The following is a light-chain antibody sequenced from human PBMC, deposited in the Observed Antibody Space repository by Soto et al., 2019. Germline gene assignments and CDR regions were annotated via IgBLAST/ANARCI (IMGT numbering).Light chain of an antibody. CDR3: SSYAGSNNLVV. Sequence: QSALTQPPSASGSPGQSVTISCTGTSSDVGGYNYVSWYQQHPGKAPTLMIYEVSKRPSGVPDRFSGSKSGNTASLTVSGLPAEDEADYYCSSYAGSNNLVVFGGGTKLTVL. V-gene: IGLV2-8*01. CDR1: SSDVGGYNY. CDR2: EVS. J-gene: IGLJ2*01.